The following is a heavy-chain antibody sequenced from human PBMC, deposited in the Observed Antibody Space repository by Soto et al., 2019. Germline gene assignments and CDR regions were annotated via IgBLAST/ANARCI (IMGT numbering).Heavy chain of an antibody. V-gene: IGHV4-39*02. CDR1: GGSISSSNSH. J-gene: IGHJ4*02. D-gene: IGHD1-26*01. CDR2: IYYTGNT. Sequence: ASETLSLTCTVSGGSISSSNSHWGWIRQAPGKGLEWIGNIYYTGNTYYNPSLESRVTVSVDTSKNLFSLKLSSVTAADTAVYYCARRGVGASKGFDYWGLGTLVTVSS. CDR3: ARRGVGASKGFDY.